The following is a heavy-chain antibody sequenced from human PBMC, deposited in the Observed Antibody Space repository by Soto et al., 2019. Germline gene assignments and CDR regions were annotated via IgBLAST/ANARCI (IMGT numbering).Heavy chain of an antibody. D-gene: IGHD3-16*01. CDR1: GFAFSDYY. Sequence: QVQLVQSGGGLVKPGGSLTLSCAASGFAFSDYYMTWIRQAPRKGLEWVSSLSNSGTYTNYADSVKGRFITSRDNAKNSLFLHLNSLRAEDTAVYFCARDRYVFDYWGQGALVTVSS. CDR2: LSNSGTYT. CDR3: ARDRYVFDY. V-gene: IGHV3-11*05. J-gene: IGHJ4*02.